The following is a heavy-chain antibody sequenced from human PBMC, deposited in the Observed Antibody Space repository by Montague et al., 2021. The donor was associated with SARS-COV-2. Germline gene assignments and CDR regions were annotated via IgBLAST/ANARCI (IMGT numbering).Heavy chain of an antibody. CDR3: ATLSRRTAAGTRDYFGLDV. Sequence: SETLSLTCRVSGDSISTSTWWTWVRQTPGKGLVWIREIFHSGTIXXNPSLKSRVSISVDKSNNQYSLRLSSLIAADTAVYYCATLSRRTAAGTRDYFGLDVWDQGTTVVVSS. V-gene: IGHV4-4*02. J-gene: IGHJ6*02. CDR2: IFHSGTI. CDR1: GDSISTSTW. D-gene: IGHD6-13*01.